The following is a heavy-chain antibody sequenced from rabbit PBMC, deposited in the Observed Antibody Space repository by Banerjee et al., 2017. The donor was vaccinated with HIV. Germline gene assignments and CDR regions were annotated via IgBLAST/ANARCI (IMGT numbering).Heavy chain of an antibody. CDR3: ARDSGSSFSSYGMDL. J-gene: IGHJ6*01. D-gene: IGHD8-1*01. Sequence: QEQLVESGGGLVQPERSLTLTCTASGFAFNSVYDMCWVRKAPGKGLEWIACINAATGKPVYATWASGRFTISRTSSTTVTLRMTSLTAADTATYFCARDSGSSFSSYGMDLWGPGTLVTVS. CDR1: GFAFNSVYD. V-gene: IGHV1S45*01. CDR2: INAATGKP.